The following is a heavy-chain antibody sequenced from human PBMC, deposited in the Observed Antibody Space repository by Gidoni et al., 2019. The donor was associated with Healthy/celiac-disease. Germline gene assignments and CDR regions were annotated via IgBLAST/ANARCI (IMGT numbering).Heavy chain of an antibody. V-gene: IGHV3-21*01. CDR2: ISSSSSYI. CDR1: GFTFSSYS. J-gene: IGHJ3*02. D-gene: IGHD3-16*01. Sequence: VQLVESGGGLVKPGGSLRLSCAASGFTFSSYSMYWVRQAPGKGLEWVSSISSSSSYIYYADSVKGRFTISRDNAKNSLYLQMNSLRAEDTAVYYCARSPPNYDYPEDAFDIWGQGTMVTVSS. CDR3: ARSPPNYDYPEDAFDI.